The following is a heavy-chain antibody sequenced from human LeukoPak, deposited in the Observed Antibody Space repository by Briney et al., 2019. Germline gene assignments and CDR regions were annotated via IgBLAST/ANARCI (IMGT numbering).Heavy chain of an antibody. V-gene: IGHV1-2*02. Sequence: ASVKVSCKASGYIFTGYYMHWVRQAPGQGLEWMGWINPNSGGTNHAQKFQGRVTMTRDTSISTAYMELSRLRSDDTAVYYCARDTKKVPAAMYILDYWGQGTLVTVSS. CDR2: INPNSGGT. CDR3: ARDTKKVPAAMYILDY. D-gene: IGHD2-2*01. CDR1: GYIFTGYY. J-gene: IGHJ4*02.